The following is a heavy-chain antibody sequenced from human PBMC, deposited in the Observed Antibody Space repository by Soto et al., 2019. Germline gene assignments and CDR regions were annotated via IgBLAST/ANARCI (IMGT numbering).Heavy chain of an antibody. CDR1: GGTFSSYA. V-gene: IGHV1-69*13. J-gene: IGHJ1*01. CDR2: IIPIFGTA. D-gene: IGHD6-13*01. CDR3: ARGPAAGTEYPQH. Sequence: ASVKVSCKASGGTFSSYAISWVRQAPGQGLEWMGGIIPIFGTANYAQKLQGRVTITADESTSTAYMELSSLRSEDTAVYYCARGPAAGTEYPQHWGQGTLVTVSS.